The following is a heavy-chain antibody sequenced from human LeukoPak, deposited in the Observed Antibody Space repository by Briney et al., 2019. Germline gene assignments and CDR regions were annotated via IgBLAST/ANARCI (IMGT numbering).Heavy chain of an antibody. D-gene: IGHD1-26*01. Sequence: SETLSLTCTVSGGSISRSSYYWGWIRQPPGKGLEWIGSIYYSGSTYYNPSLKSRVTISVDTSKNQFSLKLSSVTAADTAVYYCARDRVGATNPTFDYWGQGTLVTVSS. CDR3: ARDRVGATNPTFDY. CDR2: IYYSGST. J-gene: IGHJ4*02. CDR1: GGSISRSSYY. V-gene: IGHV4-39*07.